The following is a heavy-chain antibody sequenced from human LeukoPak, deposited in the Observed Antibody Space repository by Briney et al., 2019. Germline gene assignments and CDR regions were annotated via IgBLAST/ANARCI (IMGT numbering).Heavy chain of an antibody. CDR2: IYNSGST. D-gene: IGHD3-16*01. Sequence: SETLSLTCTVSGYSISSGYYWGWVRQSPGKGLEWIGSIYNSGSTYFNPSLKSRITISVDTSKNQFSLRLSSATAADTAVYYCARGGVLKSVDYWGQGTLVTVSS. J-gene: IGHJ4*02. V-gene: IGHV4-38-2*02. CDR1: GYSISSGYY. CDR3: ARGGVLKSVDY.